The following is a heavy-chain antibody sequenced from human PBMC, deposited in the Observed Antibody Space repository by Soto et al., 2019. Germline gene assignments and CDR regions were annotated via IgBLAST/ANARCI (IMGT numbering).Heavy chain of an antibody. Sequence: QVQLVESGGGVVQPGRSMRISCAASGFTFSSYGIHWVRQAPGKGLGWVAVIWYDGSNKYYADAVKGRFTISRDNSKNXXYLQMNSLRAEDTAVYYCAIELRGYTYFAYYGMDVWGQGTMVTVSS. CDR2: IWYDGSNK. D-gene: IGHD5-18*01. V-gene: IGHV3-33*01. CDR1: GFTFSSYG. CDR3: AIELRGYTYFAYYGMDV. J-gene: IGHJ6*02.